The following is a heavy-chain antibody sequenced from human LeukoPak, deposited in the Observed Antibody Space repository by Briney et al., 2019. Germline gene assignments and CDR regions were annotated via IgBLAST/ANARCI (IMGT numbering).Heavy chain of an antibody. CDR2: IFSGGGT. CDR3: ARGGVVYPDSFDI. D-gene: IGHD2-15*01. CDR1: GFTVSSSY. J-gene: IGHJ3*02. V-gene: IGHV3-66*01. Sequence: GGSLRLSCEASGFTVSSSYMNWVRQAPGKGLEWVSLIFSGGGTYYADSVKGRFTISRDNSKNTLFLQMNSLRAEDTAVYYCARGGVVYPDSFDIWGRGTMVTVSS.